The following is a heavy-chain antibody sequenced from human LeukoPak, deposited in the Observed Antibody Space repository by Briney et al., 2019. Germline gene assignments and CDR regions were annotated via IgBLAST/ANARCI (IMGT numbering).Heavy chain of an antibody. CDR2: ISYDGSNK. V-gene: IGHV3-30-3*01. Sequence: GGSLRLSCAASGFTFSSYDMHWVRQAPGKGLEWVAVISYDGSNKYYADSVKGRFTISRDNANNTLYLQMDSLRAEDTAVYYCAKAAAPVGQYFQHWGQGTLVTVSS. CDR3: AKAAAPVGQYFQH. J-gene: IGHJ1*01. D-gene: IGHD6-13*01. CDR1: GFTFSSYD.